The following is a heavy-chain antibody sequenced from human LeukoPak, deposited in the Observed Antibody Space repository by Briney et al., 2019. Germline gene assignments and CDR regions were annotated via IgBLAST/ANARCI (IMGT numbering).Heavy chain of an antibody. Sequence: GGPLRLSCAASGFKFRDYYMSWIRQAPGKGLEWISYITMSGSVIQYSSSVKGRFTTSRDNARNSLYLQMNSLRADDTAVYYCARGGWSRGWFDPWGQGTLVTVSS. V-gene: IGHV3-11*01. CDR2: ITMSGSVI. D-gene: IGHD6-19*01. J-gene: IGHJ5*02. CDR1: GFKFRDYY. CDR3: ARGGWSRGWFDP.